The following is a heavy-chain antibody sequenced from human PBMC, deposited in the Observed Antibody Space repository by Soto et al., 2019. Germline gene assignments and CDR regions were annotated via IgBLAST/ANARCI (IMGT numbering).Heavy chain of an antibody. J-gene: IGHJ6*02. D-gene: IGHD2-21*02. CDR2: ISYDGSNK. CDR3: VRGDPYYAMDV. V-gene: IGHV3-30*03. Sequence: QVQLVESGGGVVQPGRSLRLSCVASGFSSSNYFMHWVRQAPGKGQEWVAAISYDGSNKHYLDAVKGRFTISRDNSKNTLYLQMNSLRGEDTAVYSCVRGDPYYAMDVWGQGTTVTVSS. CDR1: GFSSSNYF.